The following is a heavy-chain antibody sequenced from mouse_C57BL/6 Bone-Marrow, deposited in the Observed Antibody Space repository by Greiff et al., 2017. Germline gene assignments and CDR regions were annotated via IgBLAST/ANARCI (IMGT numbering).Heavy chain of an antibody. J-gene: IGHJ2*01. V-gene: IGHV3-6*01. CDR3: ARSDN. Sequence: EVHLVESGPGLVKPSQSLSLTCSVTGYSITSGYYWNWIRQFPGNKLEWMGYISYDGSNNYNPSLKNRISITRDTSKNQFFLKLNSVTTEDTATYYCARSDNWGQGTTLTVSS. CDR2: ISYDGSN. CDR1: GYSITSGYY.